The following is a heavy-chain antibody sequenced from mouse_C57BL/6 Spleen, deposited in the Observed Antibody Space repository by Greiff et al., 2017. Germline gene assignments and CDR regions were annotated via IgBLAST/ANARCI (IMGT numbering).Heavy chain of an antibody. J-gene: IGHJ2*01. CDR3: APHDGYYPFDY. CDR1: GYTFTSYG. CDR2: IYPRSGNT. Sequence: QVQLQQSGAELARPGASVKLSCKASGYTFTSYGISWVKQRTGQGLEWIGEIYPRSGNTYYNEKFKGKATLTADKSSSTAYMELRSLTSKDSAVYFCAPHDGYYPFDYWGQGATLTVSS. V-gene: IGHV1-81*01. D-gene: IGHD2-3*01.